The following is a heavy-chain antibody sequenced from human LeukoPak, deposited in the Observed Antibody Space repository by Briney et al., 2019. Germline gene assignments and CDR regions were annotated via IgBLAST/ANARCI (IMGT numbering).Heavy chain of an antibody. CDR1: GYTFTSYY. V-gene: IGHV1-46*01. Sequence: ASVKVSCKASGYTFTSYYMHWVRQAPGQGLEWMGIINPSGGSTSYAQKFQGRVTMTRDTSTSTVYMELSSLRSEDTAVYYCASTPALYDSSGYYYYWGQGTLVTVSS. CDR2: INPSGGST. CDR3: ASTPALYDSSGYYYY. D-gene: IGHD3-22*01. J-gene: IGHJ4*02.